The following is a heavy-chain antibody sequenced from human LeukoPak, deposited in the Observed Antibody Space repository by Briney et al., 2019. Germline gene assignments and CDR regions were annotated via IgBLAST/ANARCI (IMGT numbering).Heavy chain of an antibody. J-gene: IGHJ3*02. D-gene: IGHD1-14*01. V-gene: IGHV4-31*03. CDR2: IYYSGST. CDR3: ATASPPRTRPLDT. CDR1: GGSISSGGYY. Sequence: SQTLSLTCTVSGGSISSGGYYWSWIRQHPGKGLEWIGYIYYSGSTYYNPSLKSRVTISVDTSKNQFSLKLSSVTAADTAVYYCATASPPRTRPLDTWGQGTMVTVSS.